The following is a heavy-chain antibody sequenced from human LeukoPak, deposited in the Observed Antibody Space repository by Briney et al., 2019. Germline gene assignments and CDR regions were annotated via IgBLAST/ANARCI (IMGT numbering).Heavy chain of an antibody. Sequence: PSETLSLTCTVSGGSISGYYWSWIRQPPGKGLEWIGYLHYSGSTNYNPSLKSRVTISVATSKNQFSLKLSSVTAADTAVYYCARSGDYVPDAFDIWGQGTMVTVSS. CDR1: GGSISGYY. J-gene: IGHJ3*02. V-gene: IGHV4-59*01. D-gene: IGHD4-17*01. CDR3: ARSGDYVPDAFDI. CDR2: LHYSGST.